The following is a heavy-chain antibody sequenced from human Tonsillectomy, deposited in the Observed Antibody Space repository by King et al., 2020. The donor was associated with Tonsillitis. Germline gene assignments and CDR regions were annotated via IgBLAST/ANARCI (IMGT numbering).Heavy chain of an antibody. D-gene: IGHD4-23*01. J-gene: IGHJ4*02. CDR2: ISWNSGSI. Sequence: VQLVESGGGLVQPGRSLRLSCAASGFTFDDYAMHWVRQAPGKGLEWVSGISWNSGSIGYADSVKGRFTISRDNAKNSLYLQMNSLRAEDTALYYCAKEAYGGRGALFDYWGQGTLVTVSS. CDR1: GFTFDDYA. CDR3: AKEAYGGRGALFDY. V-gene: IGHV3-9*01.